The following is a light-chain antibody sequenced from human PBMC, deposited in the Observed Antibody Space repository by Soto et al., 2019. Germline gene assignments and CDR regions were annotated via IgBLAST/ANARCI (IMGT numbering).Light chain of an antibody. V-gene: IGKV1-39*01. Sequence: DIQMTQSPSSLSASVGDRVTITCRASRTISTYLNWYQQKPGKAPKLLIYDASSLQSGVPSRISGSGSGTDFTLTISSLQPEDFATYYCQQSHSTPLIFGGGTKVEIK. CDR2: DAS. CDR3: QQSHSTPLI. J-gene: IGKJ4*01. CDR1: RTISTY.